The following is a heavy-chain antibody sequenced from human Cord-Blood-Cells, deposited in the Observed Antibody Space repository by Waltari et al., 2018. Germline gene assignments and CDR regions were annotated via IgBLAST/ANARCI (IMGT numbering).Heavy chain of an antibody. CDR3: ATSSSSSVGY. Sequence: QVQLQQWGAGLLKPSETLSLTCAVYGGSFSGYYWSWIRQPPGKGLEWIGEINHSGSTNNNPSLKSRVTISVDTSKNQFSLKLSSVTAADTAVYYCATSSSSSVGYWGQGTLVTVSS. CDR1: GGSFSGYY. CDR2: INHSGST. V-gene: IGHV4-34*01. J-gene: IGHJ4*02. D-gene: IGHD6-6*01.